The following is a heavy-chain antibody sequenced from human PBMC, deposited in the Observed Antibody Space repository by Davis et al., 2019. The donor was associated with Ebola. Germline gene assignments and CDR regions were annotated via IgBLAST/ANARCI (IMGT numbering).Heavy chain of an antibody. V-gene: IGHV1-46*01. Sequence: AASVKVSCKASGDTFTTYPLHWVRQAPGQGLEWMGITKPSGGDTWYAQIFQGRLSMTRDTSTSTVFMELSSLTSEDTAMYYCTREWGPGFDPWGQGTLVIVSS. CDR3: TREWGPGFDP. CDR2: TKPSGGDT. CDR1: GDTFTTYP. J-gene: IGHJ5*02. D-gene: IGHD7-27*01.